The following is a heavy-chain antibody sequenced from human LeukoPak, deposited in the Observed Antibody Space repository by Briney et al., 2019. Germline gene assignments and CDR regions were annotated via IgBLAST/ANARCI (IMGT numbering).Heavy chain of an antibody. D-gene: IGHD4-17*01. CDR3: AKDPNGDYVGAFDS. Sequence: GGSLRLSCAASGLTFRNYAMTWVRQAPGKGLQWVSSVTGGGDGRSYADSVKGRFTVYRDNSKNTLYLQMNSLRAGDTAVYYCAKDPNGDYVGAFDSWGQGTLVTVSS. CDR2: VTGGGDGR. CDR1: GLTFRNYA. V-gene: IGHV3-23*01. J-gene: IGHJ3*01.